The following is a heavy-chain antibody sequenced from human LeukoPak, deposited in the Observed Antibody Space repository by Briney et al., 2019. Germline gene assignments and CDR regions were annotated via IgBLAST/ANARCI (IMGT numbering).Heavy chain of an antibody. CDR1: GFTFSSYE. Sequence: GGSLRLSCAASGFTFSSYEMNWVRQAPGEGLEWVSYISSSGSTIYYADSVKGRFTISRDNAKNSLYLQMNSLRAEDTAVYYCARAFQELPQLYYYYYMDVWGKGTTVTVSS. J-gene: IGHJ6*03. CDR3: ARAFQELPQLYYYYYMDV. CDR2: ISSSGSTI. V-gene: IGHV3-48*03. D-gene: IGHD6-13*01.